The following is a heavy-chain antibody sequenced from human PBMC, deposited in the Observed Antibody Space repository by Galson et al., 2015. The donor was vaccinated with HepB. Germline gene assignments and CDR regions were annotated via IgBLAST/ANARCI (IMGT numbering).Heavy chain of an antibody. Sequence: SLRLSCAASGFTFSSYAMHWVRQAPGKGLEWVAVISYDGSNKYYADSVKGRFTISRDNSKDTLYLQMNSLRAEDTAVYYCARDHRGFRGGNTIFGVVSGYYYYYGMDVWGQGTTVTVSS. CDR2: ISYDGSNK. CDR1: GFTFSSYA. D-gene: IGHD3-3*01. V-gene: IGHV3-30-3*01. J-gene: IGHJ6*02. CDR3: ARDHRGFRGGNTIFGVVSGYYYYYGMDV.